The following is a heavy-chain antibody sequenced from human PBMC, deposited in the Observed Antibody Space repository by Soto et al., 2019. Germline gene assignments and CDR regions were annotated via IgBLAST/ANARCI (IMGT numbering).Heavy chain of an antibody. D-gene: IGHD5-12*01. Sequence: EVQLVESGGGLVQPGGSLRLSCAASGFTFSSYSMNWVRQAPGKGLEWVSYISSSSSTIYYADSVKGRFTISRDNAKNSLYLQMNSPRDEDTAVYYCARDANKISGYSGYGDAFDIWGQGTMVTVSS. J-gene: IGHJ3*02. V-gene: IGHV3-48*02. CDR3: ARDANKISGYSGYGDAFDI. CDR2: ISSSSSTI. CDR1: GFTFSSYS.